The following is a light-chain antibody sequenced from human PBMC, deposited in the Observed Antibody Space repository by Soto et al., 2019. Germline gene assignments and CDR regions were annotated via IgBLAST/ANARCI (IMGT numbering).Light chain of an antibody. CDR3: RSFTRSITYV. Sequence: QSALTQPASVSGSPGQSITISCTGSSNDIGGFNYVSWYQQLPGKAPKLMIYNVNNRPSGVSNRFSGSKSGNTASLTISGLQAEDEADYYCRSFTRSITYVFGVGTKVTVL. CDR1: SNDIGGFNY. CDR2: NVN. J-gene: IGLJ1*01. V-gene: IGLV2-14*01.